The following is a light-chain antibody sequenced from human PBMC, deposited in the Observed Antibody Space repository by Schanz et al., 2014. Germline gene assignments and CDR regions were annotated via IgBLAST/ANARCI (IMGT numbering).Light chain of an antibody. CDR2: GAS. CDR3: QQYGTSPRT. V-gene: IGKV3-20*01. Sequence: EIVVTQSPATLALSPGERASLSCRASRSISGNLAWYQQKAGQPPRLLIYGASSRATGIPERFSGSGSGTDFTLTISRLEPEDFAVYYCQQYGTSPRTFGQGTKVEIK. J-gene: IGKJ1*01. CDR1: RSISGN.